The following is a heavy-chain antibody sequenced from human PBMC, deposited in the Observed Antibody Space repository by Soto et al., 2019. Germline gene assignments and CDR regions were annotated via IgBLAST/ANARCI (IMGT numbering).Heavy chain of an antibody. CDR3: ASRGDNGRDF. CDR1: GVTFNSHT. D-gene: IGHD4-17*01. J-gene: IGHJ4*02. CDR2: IMPGLGIR. V-gene: IGHV1-69*02. Sequence: QVPPVQSGAEVKKPGSSVRVSCKASGVTFNSHTLSWVRQAPGQGLEWMGRIMPGLGIRIYAQKFQSRVTITADTSTSPAYMEVSSLTSDDTAVYYCASRGDNGRDFWGQGTLVTVSS.